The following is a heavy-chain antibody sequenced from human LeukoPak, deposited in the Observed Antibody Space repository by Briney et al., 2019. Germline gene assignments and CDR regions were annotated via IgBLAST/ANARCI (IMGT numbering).Heavy chain of an antibody. V-gene: IGHV3-21*04. Sequence: GGSLRLSCAASGFAFNTYSMNWVRQAPGKGLEWVSFIFSSSTYIYYTDSVKGRFTISRDNFRNTLYLQMNSLRAEDTAVYYCAKHQRVTRGPYYYYMDVWGKGTTVTVSS. CDR3: AKHQRVTRGPYYYYMDV. CDR1: GFAFNTYS. D-gene: IGHD4-17*01. CDR2: IFSSSTYI. J-gene: IGHJ6*03.